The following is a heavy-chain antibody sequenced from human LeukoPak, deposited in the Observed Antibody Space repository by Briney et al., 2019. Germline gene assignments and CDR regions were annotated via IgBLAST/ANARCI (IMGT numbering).Heavy chain of an antibody. D-gene: IGHD3-3*01. V-gene: IGHV3-21*01. CDR2: ISSSSSYI. Sequence: SGGSLRLSCAASGFTFSSYSMNWVRQAPGKGLEWASSISSSSSYIYYADSVKGRFTISRDNAKNSLYLQMNSLRAEDTAVYYCARVYNFWSGYYGGYYYYYMDVWGKGTTVTVSS. J-gene: IGHJ6*03. CDR1: GFTFSSYS. CDR3: ARVYNFWSGYYGGYYYYYMDV.